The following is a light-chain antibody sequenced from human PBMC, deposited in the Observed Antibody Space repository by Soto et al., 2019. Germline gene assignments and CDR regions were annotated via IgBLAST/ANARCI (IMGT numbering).Light chain of an antibody. J-gene: IGLJ1*01. CDR2: DVN. Sequence: QSALTQPPSVSGSPGQSVAMSCTGTSSDVGSYNRVSWYQQPPGTAPKLMIYDVNNRPSGVPDRFSGSKSCNTASLTISGLQAEDEADYYCSSYTISSTYVFGTGTKVTVL. V-gene: IGLV2-18*02. CDR1: SSDVGSYNR. CDR3: SSYTISSTYV.